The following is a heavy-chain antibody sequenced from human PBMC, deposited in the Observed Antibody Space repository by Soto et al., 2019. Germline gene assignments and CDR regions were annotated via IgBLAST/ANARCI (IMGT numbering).Heavy chain of an antibody. CDR3: ARDHSSGWYLDAFDI. J-gene: IGHJ3*02. Sequence: GGSLRLSCAASGFTFSSYRMNRVRQAPGKGLEWVSYISSSSSTIYYADSVKGRFTISRDNAKNSLYLQMNSLRDEDTAVYYCARDHSSGWYLDAFDIWGHGTMVAVSS. CDR2: ISSSSSTI. D-gene: IGHD6-19*01. V-gene: IGHV3-48*02. CDR1: GFTFSSYR.